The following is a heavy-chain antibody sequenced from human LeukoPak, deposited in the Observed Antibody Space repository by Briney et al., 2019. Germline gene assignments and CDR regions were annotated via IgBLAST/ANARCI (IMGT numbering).Heavy chain of an antibody. Sequence: GGSLRLSCAASGFTFSSYGMHWVRQAPGKGLEWVAFIRYDGSNKYYADSVKGRFTISRDNSKNTLYLQMNSLRAEDTAVYYCAKDFYAIDYCMDVWGKGTTVTVSS. CDR1: GFTFSSYG. V-gene: IGHV3-30*02. CDR3: AKDFYAIDYCMDV. CDR2: IRYDGSNK. J-gene: IGHJ6*03. D-gene: IGHD2/OR15-2a*01.